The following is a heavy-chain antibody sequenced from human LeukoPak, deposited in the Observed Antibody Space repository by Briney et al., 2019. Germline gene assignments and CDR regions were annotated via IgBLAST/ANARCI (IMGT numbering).Heavy chain of an antibody. CDR2: IYYSGST. CDR3: ARAYDILTGYDY. J-gene: IGHJ4*02. V-gene: IGHV4-59*01. D-gene: IGHD3-9*01. Sequence: SETLSLTCTVSGGSISSYYWSWIRQPPGKGLEWIGYIYYSGSTNYNPSLKSRVTISVDTSKNQFSLKLSSVTAADTAVYYCARAYDILTGYDYWGQGTLVTVSS. CDR1: GGSISSYY.